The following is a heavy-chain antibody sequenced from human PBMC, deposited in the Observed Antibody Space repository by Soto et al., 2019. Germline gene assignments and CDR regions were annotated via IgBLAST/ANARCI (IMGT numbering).Heavy chain of an antibody. CDR3: ARGCTNGVCWRMT. CDR1: GFSLNNYN. J-gene: IGHJ5*02. Sequence: EVQLVESGGCLVQPGGSLRLSCVASGFSLNNYNMNWVRQAPGTGLEGLSYISSSSSPIDYANYVKGRFTVSRDNAKNSLYLHMNSLRDEDTAVYYCARGCTNGVCWRMTWGQGTLVTVS. CDR2: ISSSSSPI. V-gene: IGHV3-48*02. D-gene: IGHD2-8*01.